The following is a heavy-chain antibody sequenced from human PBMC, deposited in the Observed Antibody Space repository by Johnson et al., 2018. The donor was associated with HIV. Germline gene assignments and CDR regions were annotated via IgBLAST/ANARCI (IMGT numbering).Heavy chain of an antibody. Sequence: VQLVESGGGVVQPGRSLRLSCTASGFTFISYDMHWVRQGTGNGLEWVSTIGTKGDTYYPDSVKGRFFISRENAKNTLYLQMNSLRAEDTAVYYCARDGLAANAFDTWGQGTMVTVSS. CDR3: ARDGLAANAFDT. D-gene: IGHD3/OR15-3a*01. J-gene: IGHJ3*02. CDR2: IGTKGDT. V-gene: IGHV3-13*01. CDR1: GFTFISYD.